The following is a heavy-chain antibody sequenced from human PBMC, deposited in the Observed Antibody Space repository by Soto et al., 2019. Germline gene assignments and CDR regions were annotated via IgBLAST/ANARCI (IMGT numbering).Heavy chain of an antibody. V-gene: IGHV1-69*13. CDR1: GGTFSSYA. D-gene: IGHD5-18*01. CDR2: IIPIFGTA. J-gene: IGHJ3*02. CDR3: ARGGVDTAMVDAFDI. Sequence: SVKVSCKASGGTFSSYAISWVRQAPGQGLEWMGGIIPIFGTANYTQKFQGRVTITADESTSTAYMELSSLRSEDTAVYYCARGGVDTAMVDAFDIWGQGTMVTVSS.